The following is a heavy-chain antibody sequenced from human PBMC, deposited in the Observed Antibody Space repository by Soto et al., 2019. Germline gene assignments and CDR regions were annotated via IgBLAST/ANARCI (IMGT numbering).Heavy chain of an antibody. CDR1: GDSVSSNSAA. V-gene: IGHV6-1*01. CDR3: ARGSWDDVTGHYYMDV. CDR2: TYYRSKWYI. D-gene: IGHD1-1*01. Sequence: QVQLQQSGPGLVKPSQTLSLTCDISGDSVSSNSAAWNWIRQTPSRGLEWLGRTYYRSKWYINYDDSVKSRITANSLTSKNQFSLQLNSVTPEDTAVYYCARGSWDDVTGHYYMDVWGKGTTVTVSS. J-gene: IGHJ6*03.